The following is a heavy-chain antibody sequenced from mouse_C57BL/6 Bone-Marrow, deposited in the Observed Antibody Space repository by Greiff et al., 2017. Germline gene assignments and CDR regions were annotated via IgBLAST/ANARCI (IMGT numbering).Heavy chain of an antibody. D-gene: IGHD6-1*01. CDR3: ERERRESSFYAMDY. CDR1: GYTFTSYG. CDR2: IYPRSGNT. J-gene: IGHJ4*01. Sequence: QVQLQPSGAELARPGASVKLSCKASGYTFTSYGISWVKQRTGQGLEWIGEIYPRSGNTYYNEKFKGTAPLTADNSSSTAYKELRKLTSENSAVYFSERERRESSFYAMDYWGQGTSVTVSS. V-gene: IGHV1-81*01.